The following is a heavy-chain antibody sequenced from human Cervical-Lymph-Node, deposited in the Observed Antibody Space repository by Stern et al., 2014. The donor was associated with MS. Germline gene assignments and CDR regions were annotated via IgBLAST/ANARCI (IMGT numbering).Heavy chain of an antibody. D-gene: IGHD2-8*01. CDR2: ISADSGNT. J-gene: IGHJ4*02. CDR1: GYTFTTYG. CDR3: ARDKMHAFDY. Sequence: VPLLESGTEVKKPGASVLVSCKASGYTFTTYGITWVRQAPGQGLEWMGWISADSGNTKYAQKFQDRVTMTRDTTTGTAYMEVRSLRSEDTAVYYCARDKMHAFDYWGQGTQVTVPS. V-gene: IGHV1-18*01.